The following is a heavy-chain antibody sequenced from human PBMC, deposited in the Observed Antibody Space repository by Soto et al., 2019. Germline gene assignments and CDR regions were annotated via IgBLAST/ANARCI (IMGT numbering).Heavy chain of an antibody. CDR2: INAGNGNT. D-gene: IGHD1-26*01. CDR1: GYTFTNYA. J-gene: IGHJ2*01. Sequence: QVQLVQSGAEVKKPGASVKVSCKASGYTFTNYAMHRVRQAPGQRLEWMGWINAGNGNTKYSQKFQGRVTITRDTSASTAYMELSSLRSEDTAVYYCARGGSLYWYFDLWGRGTLVTVSS. V-gene: IGHV1-3*01. CDR3: ARGGSLYWYFDL.